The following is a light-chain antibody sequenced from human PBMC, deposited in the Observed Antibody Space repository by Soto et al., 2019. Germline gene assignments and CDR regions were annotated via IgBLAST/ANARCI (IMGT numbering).Light chain of an antibody. CDR1: QSVSSSY. CDR2: GAS. Sequence: EIVLTQSPGTLSLSPGERATLSCRASQSVSSSYLAWYQQKPGQTPRLLFYGASSRATGIPDRFSGSGSGTAFTLTISRLEPEDFAVYSCQQYGSSPFTFGPGTKVDIK. V-gene: IGKV3-20*01. J-gene: IGKJ3*01. CDR3: QQYGSSPFT.